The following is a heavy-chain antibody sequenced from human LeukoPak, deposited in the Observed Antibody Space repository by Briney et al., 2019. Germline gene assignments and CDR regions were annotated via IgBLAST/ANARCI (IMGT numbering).Heavy chain of an antibody. J-gene: IGHJ4*02. D-gene: IGHD5-12*01. V-gene: IGHV4-61*02. CDR2: IYTSGST. Sequence: PSETLSLICTVSGGSISSGSYYWSWIRQPAGKGLEWIGRIYTSGSTNYNPSLKSRVTISVDTSKNQFSLKLSSVTAADTAVYYCARGTWMYYFDYWGQGTLVTVSS. CDR1: GGSISSGSYY. CDR3: ARGTWMYYFDY.